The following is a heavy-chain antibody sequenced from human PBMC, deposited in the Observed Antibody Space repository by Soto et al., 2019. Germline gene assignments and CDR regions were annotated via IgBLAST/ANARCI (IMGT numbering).Heavy chain of an antibody. CDR3: ARVREPTFVTSYLDY. V-gene: IGHV3-48*02. J-gene: IGHJ4*02. D-gene: IGHD1-26*01. CDR2: ITTSSSII. Sequence: PGGSLRLSCAASGFTFSPYSVVWVRQSPGKGLEWLAYITTSSSIIHYADSVQGRFTISRDNVQNSLYLQMNSLRDEDTAVYYCARVREPTFVTSYLDYWGQGTLVTVSS. CDR1: GFTFSPYS.